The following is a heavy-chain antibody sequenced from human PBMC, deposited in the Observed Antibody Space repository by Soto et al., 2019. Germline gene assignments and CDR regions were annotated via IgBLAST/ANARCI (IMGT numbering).Heavy chain of an antibody. D-gene: IGHD3-10*01. V-gene: IGHV4-39*01. J-gene: IGHJ4*02. CDR1: GGSISSSSYY. Sequence: QLQLQESGPGLVKPSETLSLTCTVSGGSISSSSYYWGWIRQPPGKGLEWIGSIYYSGSTYYNPSLKSRVTISVDTSKNQFSLKLSSVTAADTAVYYCARRDYYGSGSQDPDYWGQGTLVTVSS. CDR3: ARRDYYGSGSQDPDY. CDR2: IYYSGST.